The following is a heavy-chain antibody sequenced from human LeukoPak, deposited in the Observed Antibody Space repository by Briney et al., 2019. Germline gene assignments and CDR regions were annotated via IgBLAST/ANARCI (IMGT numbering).Heavy chain of an antibody. CDR3: ATVLLRVRGSYYFDF. CDR1: GYTFTSYD. J-gene: IGHJ4*02. Sequence: ASVKVSCKASGYTFTSYDINWVRQATGQGLEWMGWMNPNSGDTGYAQTFQGRVTMTRDTSVGTAYMELSSLRSEDTAVYYCATVLLRVRGSYYFDFWGQGTLVTVSS. CDR2: MNPNSGDT. D-gene: IGHD3-10*01. V-gene: IGHV1-8*01.